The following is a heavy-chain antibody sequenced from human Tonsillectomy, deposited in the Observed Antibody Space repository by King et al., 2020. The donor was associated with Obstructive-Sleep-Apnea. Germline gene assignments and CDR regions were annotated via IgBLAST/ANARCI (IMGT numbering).Heavy chain of an antibody. CDR2: IFSNDEN. CDR3: ARMGGIVGARGAFDI. Sequence: QVTLKESGPVLVKPTETLTLTCTVSGFSLSNARMGVSWIRQPPGKALEWLAHIFSNDENSYSTSLQSRLTISKDTSKSQVVLTMTNMDPVDTATYYCARMGGIVGARGAFDIWGQGTMVTVSS. V-gene: IGHV2-26*01. D-gene: IGHD1-26*01. CDR1: GFSLSNARMG. J-gene: IGHJ3*02.